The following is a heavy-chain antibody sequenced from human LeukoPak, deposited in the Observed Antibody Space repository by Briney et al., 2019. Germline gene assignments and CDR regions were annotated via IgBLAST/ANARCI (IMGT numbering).Heavy chain of an antibody. CDR1: GFTFSSLL. V-gene: IGHV3-7*01. Sequence: GGSLRLSCAASGFTFSSLLMTWVRQAPGKGLEWVAHINQDGSEKYYVDSVKGRFTTSRDNAENSLYLQMNSLTADDTAVYYCGRGGHDSSWFWLDWGQGTLVTVSS. D-gene: IGHD6-13*01. J-gene: IGHJ4*02. CDR3: GRGGHDSSWFWLD. CDR2: INQDGSEK.